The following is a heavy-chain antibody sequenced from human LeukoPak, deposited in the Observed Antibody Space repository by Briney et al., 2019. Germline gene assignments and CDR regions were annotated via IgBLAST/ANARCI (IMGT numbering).Heavy chain of an antibody. CDR3: ARGATMRYHFEN. Sequence: PGGSLRLSCAASGFTFSSYAMYWVRQAPGKGLQWVAVISYDGSNKYYADSLKGRFTISRDNAKNTLYLQMNSLRADDTAVYYCARGATMRYHFENWGQGTLVTVSS. CDR2: ISYDGSNK. CDR1: GFTFSSYA. J-gene: IGHJ4*02. D-gene: IGHD5-24*01. V-gene: IGHV3-30*04.